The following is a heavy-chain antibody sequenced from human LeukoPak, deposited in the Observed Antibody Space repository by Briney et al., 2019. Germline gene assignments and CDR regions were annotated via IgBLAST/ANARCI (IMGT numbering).Heavy chain of an antibody. V-gene: IGHV3-33*01. CDR1: GFTFSSYG. CDR3: ARDWDYYGASYGMDV. D-gene: IGHD4/OR15-4a*01. J-gene: IGHJ6*04. Sequence: GGSLRLSCAASGFTFSSYGMHWVRQAPGKGLEWVAVIWYDGSNKYYADSVKGRFTISRDNSKNTLYLQMNCLRAEDTAVYYCARDWDYYGASYGMDVWGKGTTVTVSS. CDR2: IWYDGSNK.